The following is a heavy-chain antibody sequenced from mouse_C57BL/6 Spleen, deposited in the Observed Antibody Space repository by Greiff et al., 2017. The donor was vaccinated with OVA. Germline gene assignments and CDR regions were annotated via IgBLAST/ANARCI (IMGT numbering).Heavy chain of an antibody. CDR3: ARCDYYGDY. CDR2: LNPGSGGT. Sequence: QVQLQQSGAELVRPGTSVKVSCKASGYAFTNYLIEWVKQRPGQGLEWIGVLNPGSGGTNYNEKFKGKATLTADKSYSTAYMQLSCLTSEDSAFYFCARCDYYGDYWGQGTTLTVSS. J-gene: IGHJ2*01. CDR1: GYAFTNYL. V-gene: IGHV1-54*01. D-gene: IGHD1-1*01.